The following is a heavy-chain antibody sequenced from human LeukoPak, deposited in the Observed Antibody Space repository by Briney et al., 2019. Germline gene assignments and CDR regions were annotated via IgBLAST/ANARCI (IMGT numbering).Heavy chain of an antibody. CDR2: ISYDGSNK. J-gene: IGHJ4*02. D-gene: IGHD3-16*01. V-gene: IGHV3-30*04. CDR1: GFTFSSYA. Sequence: GGSLRLSCAASGFTFSSYAMHWVRQAPGKGLEWVAVISYDGSNKYYADSVKGRFTISRDNSKNTLYLQMNSLRAEDTAVYYCASGSYDYVWGSQSYWGQGTLVTVSS. CDR3: ASGSYDYVWGSQSY.